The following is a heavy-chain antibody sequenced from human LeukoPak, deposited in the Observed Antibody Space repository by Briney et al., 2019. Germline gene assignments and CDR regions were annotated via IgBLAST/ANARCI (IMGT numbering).Heavy chain of an antibody. CDR2: MHFNTGNT. Sequence: GASVTVSCKASGNTFSYYDINWVRQAAGQGLEWMGWMHFNTGNTGYAQKFQGRVSMTRDISRNTAYMEPSSLRLEDTAVYFCARGAVRSCSGGNCYAPDFWGQGTLVTIS. CDR3: ARGAVRSCSGGNCYAPDF. V-gene: IGHV1-8*01. J-gene: IGHJ4*02. CDR1: GNTFSYYD. D-gene: IGHD2-15*01.